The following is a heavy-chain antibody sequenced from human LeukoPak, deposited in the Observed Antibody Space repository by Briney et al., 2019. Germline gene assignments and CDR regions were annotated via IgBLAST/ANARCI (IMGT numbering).Heavy chain of an antibody. CDR3: ARVSSSGISFDY. V-gene: IGHV3-66*01. J-gene: IGHJ4*02. CDR2: IYSGGST. D-gene: IGHD4-23*01. CDR1: GFTVSSNY. Sequence: GGSRRLSCAASGFTVSSNYMSWVRQAPGKGLEWVSVIYSGGSTYYADSVKGRFTISRDNSKNTLYLQMNSLRAEDTAVYYCARVSSSGISFDYWGQGTLVAVSS.